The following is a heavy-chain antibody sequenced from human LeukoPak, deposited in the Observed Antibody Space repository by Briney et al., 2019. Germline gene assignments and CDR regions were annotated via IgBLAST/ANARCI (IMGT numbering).Heavy chain of an antibody. CDR2: IFYSGST. V-gene: IGHV4-31*03. D-gene: IGHD3-10*01. J-gene: IGHJ5*02. CDR1: GDSISRGGYY. CDR3: ARDLRGIRGVGSNWFDP. Sequence: SQTLSLTCSASGDSISRGGYYWSWIRQHPGTGLEWIGYIFYSGSTYYNPSLKSRLNISVDTSKNQFSLMLTSVTAADTAVYYCARDLRGIRGVGSNWFDPWGQGTLVTVSS.